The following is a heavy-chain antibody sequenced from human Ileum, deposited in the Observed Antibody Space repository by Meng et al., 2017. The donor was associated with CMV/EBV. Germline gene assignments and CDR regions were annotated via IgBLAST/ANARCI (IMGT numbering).Heavy chain of an antibody. J-gene: IGHJ5*02. CDR1: GFTFDDYA. CDR2: ISWNSGST. V-gene: IGHV3-9*03. D-gene: IGHD6-6*01. CDR3: AKGQYSSSSSWFAP. Sequence: GGSLRLSCAASGFTFDDYAMHWVRQAPGKGLEWVSGISWNSGSTAYADSVKGRFTISRDNAKNSLYLQMNSLRADDMAFYYCAKGQYSSSSSWFAPWGQGNLVNVGS.